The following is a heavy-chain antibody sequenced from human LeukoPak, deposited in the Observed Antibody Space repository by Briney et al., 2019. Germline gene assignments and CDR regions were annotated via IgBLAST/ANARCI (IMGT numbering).Heavy chain of an antibody. CDR1: GYTFTSYG. V-gene: IGHV1-3*01. D-gene: IGHD3/OR15-3a*01. J-gene: IGHJ4*02. Sequence: ASVKVSCKASGYTFTSYGISWVRQAPGQGLEWMGWINAGNGNTKYSQKFQGRVTITRDTSASTAYMELSSLRSEDTAVYYCARDPGNLDPSLDYWGQGTLVTVSS. CDR2: INAGNGNT. CDR3: ARDPGNLDPSLDY.